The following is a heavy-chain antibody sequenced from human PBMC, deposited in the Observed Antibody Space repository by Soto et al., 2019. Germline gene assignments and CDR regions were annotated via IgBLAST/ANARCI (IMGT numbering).Heavy chain of an antibody. CDR2: INHSGST. Sequence: PSETLSLTCAVYGGSFSGYYWSWIRQPPGKGLEWIGEINHSGSTNYNPSLKSRVTISVDTSKNQFSLKLSSVTAADTAVYYCAVLTTVTTDYWGQGTLVTVSS. J-gene: IGHJ4*02. CDR3: AVLTTVTTDY. CDR1: GGSFSGYY. V-gene: IGHV4-34*01. D-gene: IGHD4-17*01.